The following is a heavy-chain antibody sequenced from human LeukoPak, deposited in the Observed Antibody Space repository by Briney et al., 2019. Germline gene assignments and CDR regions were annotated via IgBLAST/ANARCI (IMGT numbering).Heavy chain of an antibody. CDR1: DDSRSSSSYY. D-gene: IGHD1-26*01. Sequence: SKTLSHTGTVSDDSRSSSSYYWRWIRQPPGKGLVWIGSISYSGGSYYTPSLRSRVTISVDTSNNQFSLKLTSVTAADTAVYYCARVGESYYGGRILDYWGQEPRSPSHQ. J-gene: IGHJ4*01. V-gene: IGHV4-39*07. CDR2: ISYSGGS. CDR3: ARVGESYYGGRILDY.